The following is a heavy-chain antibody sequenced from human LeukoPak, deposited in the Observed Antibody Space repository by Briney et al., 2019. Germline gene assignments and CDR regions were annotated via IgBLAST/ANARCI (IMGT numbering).Heavy chain of an antibody. CDR1: GGSIRNYF. V-gene: IGHV4-59*01. D-gene: IGHD3-9*01. CDR2: LSKSGNT. J-gene: IGHJ3*02. Sequence: PSETLSLTCSVSGGSIRNYFWSWIRLPPGKGLEWIGYLSKSGNTNYSPSLKSRVTIFGDTSKNQFFLKLSSVTAADTAVYYCARARYVNSFYAFDIWGQGTLVTVSS. CDR3: ARARYVNSFYAFDI.